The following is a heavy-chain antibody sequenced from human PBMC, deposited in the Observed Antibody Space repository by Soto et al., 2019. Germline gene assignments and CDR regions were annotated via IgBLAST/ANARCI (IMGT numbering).Heavy chain of an antibody. Sequence: QVQLVQSGAEVKKPGSSVKVSCKASGGTFSTYTITWVRQAPGQGLEWVARIIPTLGVANYAQNFQDRVTIPADKSTSPAYMELSSLRSEDTDVYYWARENCSRTSCYDIWGQGTMVTVSS. CDR3: ARENCSRTSCYDI. CDR1: GGTFSTYT. CDR2: IIPTLGVA. D-gene: IGHD2-2*01. V-gene: IGHV1-69*02. J-gene: IGHJ3*02.